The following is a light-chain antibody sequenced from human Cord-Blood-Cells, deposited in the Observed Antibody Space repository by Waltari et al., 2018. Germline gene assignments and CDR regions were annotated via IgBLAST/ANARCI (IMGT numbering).Light chain of an antibody. V-gene: IGKV1-39*01. J-gene: IGKJ4*01. CDR1: QSISSY. Sequence: DIQMTQSPSSLSASVGDRVTITCRSSQSISSYLNWYQQKPGKAPKLLIYAASSLQSGVPSRFSCSGSGTDFTLTIRSLQPEDFATYYCQLSYSTPLTFGGGTKVEIK. CDR3: QLSYSTPLT. CDR2: AAS.